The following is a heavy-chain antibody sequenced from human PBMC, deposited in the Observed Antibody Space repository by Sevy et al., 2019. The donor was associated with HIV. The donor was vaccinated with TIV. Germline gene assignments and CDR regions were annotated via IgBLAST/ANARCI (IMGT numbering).Heavy chain of an antibody. D-gene: IGHD6-19*01. CDR1: GDSVSSNSAA. J-gene: IGHJ3*01. Sequence: QSQTLSLTCAISGDSVSSNSAAWNWIRQSPSRGLEWLGRTYYRSKWYNDYAVSVKSRITINPDTSKNQFPLQLNSVTPGDTAVYYCARESYDWSGWSLPSWGQGTMVTGSS. CDR2: TYYRSKWYN. V-gene: IGHV6-1*01. CDR3: ARESYDWSGWSLPS.